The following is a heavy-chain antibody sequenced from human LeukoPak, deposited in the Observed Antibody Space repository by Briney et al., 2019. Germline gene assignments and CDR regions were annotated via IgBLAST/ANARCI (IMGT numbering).Heavy chain of an antibody. CDR1: GYSFTSYW. J-gene: IGHJ4*02. CDR3: ARLSDDYYDSSGLYFDY. D-gene: IGHD3-22*01. Sequence: GEPLKISCKGSGYSFTSYWIGWVRQLPGKGLEWMGIIYPGDSDTRYSPSFQGQVTISADKSISTAYLQWSSLKASDTAMYYCARLSDDYYDSSGLYFDYWGQGTLVTVSS. V-gene: IGHV5-51*01. CDR2: IYPGDSDT.